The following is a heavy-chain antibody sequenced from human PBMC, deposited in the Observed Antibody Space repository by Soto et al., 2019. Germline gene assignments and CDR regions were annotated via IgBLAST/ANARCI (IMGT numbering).Heavy chain of an antibody. CDR1: GFTFSSYG. V-gene: IGHV3-30*03. D-gene: IGHD3-10*01. CDR3: LSAGSAVS. J-gene: IGHJ4*02. CDR2: ISFDGSNK. Sequence: ASGFTFSSYGMHWVRQAPGKGPEWVSVISFDGSNKYYVDSVKGRFTISRDNTRNSLALQMNTLRAEDTAVYYCLSAGSAVSWGQGTLVTVSS.